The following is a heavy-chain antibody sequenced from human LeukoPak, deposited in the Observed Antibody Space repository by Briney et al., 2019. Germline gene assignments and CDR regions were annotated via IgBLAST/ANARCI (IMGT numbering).Heavy chain of an antibody. D-gene: IGHD3-10*02. J-gene: IGHJ4*02. V-gene: IGHV3-48*04. CDR3: ARDQQGATTSVRGLNSY. Sequence: PGGSLRLSCAASGFTFSDYSINWVRQAPGEGLEWVAYISSTSNTILYADSVKGRFSISRDNAKKSVCLQMDSLRAEDTAVYYCARDQQGATTSVRGLNSYWGQGTLVIVSS. CDR2: ISSTSNTI. CDR1: GFTFSDYS.